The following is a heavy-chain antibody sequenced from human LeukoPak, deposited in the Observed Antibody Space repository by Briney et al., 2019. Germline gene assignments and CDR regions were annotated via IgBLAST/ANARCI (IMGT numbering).Heavy chain of an antibody. J-gene: IGHJ5*02. Sequence: GASVKVSCKASGYTFTSYGITWVRQAPGQGLEWMGWISVYNGDTNYAQKLQGRVTMTTDTSTSTAYMELRSLRSEDTAVYYCARDNSVRDEAWWFNPWGQGTLVTVSS. CDR2: ISVYNGDT. D-gene: IGHD5-24*01. CDR1: GYTFTSYG. CDR3: ARDNSVRDEAWWFNP. V-gene: IGHV1-18*01.